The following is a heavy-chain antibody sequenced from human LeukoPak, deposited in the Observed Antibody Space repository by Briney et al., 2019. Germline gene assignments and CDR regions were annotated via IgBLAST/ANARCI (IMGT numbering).Heavy chain of an antibody. CDR3: ARDLGDL. Sequence: GGSLRLSCDASGYSFSTYSMNWVSQAPGKGLDWVAYITSDASTIYYSESVKGRFTISRDNANNSLYLQLNSLRVEDTAVYYCARDLGDLWGQGTLVSVSS. CDR1: GYSFSTYS. V-gene: IGHV3-48*01. CDR2: ITSDASTI. J-gene: IGHJ5*02.